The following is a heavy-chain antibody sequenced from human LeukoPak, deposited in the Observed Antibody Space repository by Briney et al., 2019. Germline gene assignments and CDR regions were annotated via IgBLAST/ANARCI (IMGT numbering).Heavy chain of an antibody. Sequence: GGSQRLSCAASGFSISAYWMTWVRQAPGTGLEWVANINPAGSETYYVDPVKGRFSISRDNAKNLVYLQMNSLRAEDTAVYHCARFGYVAAVDVWGQGTPVTVSS. V-gene: IGHV3-7*01. D-gene: IGHD2-15*01. CDR2: INPAGSET. CDR3: ARFGYVAAVDV. CDR1: GFSISAYW. J-gene: IGHJ4*02.